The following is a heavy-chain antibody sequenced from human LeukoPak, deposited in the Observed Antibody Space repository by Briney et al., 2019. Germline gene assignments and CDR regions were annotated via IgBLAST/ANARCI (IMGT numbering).Heavy chain of an antibody. J-gene: IGHJ4*02. CDR3: ARGRQWLATFDY. V-gene: IGHV4-34*01. D-gene: IGHD6-19*01. Sequence: SETLSLTCAVYGGPFSGYYWSWIRQPPGKGLEWIGEINHSGSTNYNPSLKSRVTISVDTSKNQFSLKLSSVTAADTAVYYCARGRQWLATFDYWGQGTLVTVSS. CDR1: GGPFSGYY. CDR2: INHSGST.